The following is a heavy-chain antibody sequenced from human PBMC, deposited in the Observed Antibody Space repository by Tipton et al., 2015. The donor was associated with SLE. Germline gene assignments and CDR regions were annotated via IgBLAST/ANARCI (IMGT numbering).Heavy chain of an antibody. D-gene: IGHD3-16*01. V-gene: IGHV4-34*01. Sequence: TLSLTCAVNGGSFSGYYWSWIWQPPGKGLEWIGSVYHTGRTYYSPSRRSRVTISLDTSKNQFSLKVRSLTAADTAVYYCARAPEGDLLGGMDVWGQGTPVTVSS. CDR2: VYHTGRT. CDR1: GGSFSGYY. J-gene: IGHJ6*02. CDR3: ARAPEGDLLGGMDV.